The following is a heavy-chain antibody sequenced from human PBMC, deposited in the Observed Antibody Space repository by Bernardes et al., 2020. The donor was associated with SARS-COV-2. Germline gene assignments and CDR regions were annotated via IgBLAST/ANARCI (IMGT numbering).Heavy chain of an antibody. CDR2: MNAYSGNT. CDR1: GYSFSTSS. CDR3: ARGPEDGSGYPDACSI. V-gene: IGHV1-18*01. D-gene: IGHD3-3*01. Sequence: ASVKVSCKASGYSFSTSSITWVRQAPGQGLEWMGWMNAYSGNTYYAQTLQGRVTMTTDTSTSTAYMDLRSLRSDDTAVYYCARGPEDGSGYPDACSIWGQGTMVTVSS. J-gene: IGHJ3*02.